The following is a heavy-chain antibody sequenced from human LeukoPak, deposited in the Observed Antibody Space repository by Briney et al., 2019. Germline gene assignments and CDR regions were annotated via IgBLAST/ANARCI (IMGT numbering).Heavy chain of an antibody. CDR3: ARAPVATPSEFDY. D-gene: IGHD5-12*01. CDR1: GFSLSTSGAC. V-gene: IGHV4-31*03. J-gene: IGHJ4*02. Sequence: SGPTLVNPTQTLTLTCTFSGFSLSTSGACVSWIRQHPGKGPEWIGYISYGGNTYYNPSLKSRVAISADTPKNQFSLKLSSTTAADTAVYYCARAPVATPSEFDYWGQGTLVTVSS. CDR2: ISYGGNT.